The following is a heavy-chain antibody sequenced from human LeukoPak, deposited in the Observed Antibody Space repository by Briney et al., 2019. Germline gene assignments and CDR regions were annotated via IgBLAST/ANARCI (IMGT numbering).Heavy chain of an antibody. D-gene: IGHD3-10*01. V-gene: IGHV3-23*01. CDR2: ISSRGITS. Sequence: GGSLRLSCAASGFTFSSYAMTWVRQAPGKGLEWVSAISSRGITSYYADFVKGRFTISRDNSNNTLFLQMNSLRAEDTAVYYCAKDPQWDVDRYGSGSYYLYWGQGTLVTVSS. J-gene: IGHJ4*02. CDR3: AKDPQWDVDRYGSGSYYLY. CDR1: GFTFSSYA.